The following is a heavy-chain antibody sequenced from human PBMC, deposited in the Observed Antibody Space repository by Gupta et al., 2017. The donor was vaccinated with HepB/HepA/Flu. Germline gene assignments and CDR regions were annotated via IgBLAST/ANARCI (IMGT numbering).Heavy chain of an antibody. Sequence: EVQLVESGGGLVQPGRSLRLSCAASGFTFHDYAMHWVRQAPGKGLEWVSGINWNGGSIVYADSVKGRFTISRDNAQDSLYLQMSSLRAEDTALYYCAKAADFGDTTSQVDNWGQGTLVTGSS. CDR2: INWNGGSI. CDR1: GFTFHDYA. D-gene: IGHD4-17*01. V-gene: IGHV3-9*01. CDR3: AKAADFGDTTSQVDN. J-gene: IGHJ4*02.